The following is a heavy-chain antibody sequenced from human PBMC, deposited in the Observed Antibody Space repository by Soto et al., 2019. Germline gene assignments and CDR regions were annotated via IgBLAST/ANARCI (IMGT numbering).Heavy chain of an antibody. D-gene: IGHD6-19*01. Sequence: ASVKVSCKASGYTFTSYGISWVRQAPGQGLEWMGWISAYNGNTNYAQKLQGRVTMTTDTSTSTAYMELRSLRSDDTAVYYCARGSDSSDDNDNSFDYWRQRTLVTVSS. CDR2: ISAYNGNT. CDR3: ARGSDSSDDNDNSFDY. CDR1: GYTFTSYG. V-gene: IGHV1-18*01. J-gene: IGHJ4*02.